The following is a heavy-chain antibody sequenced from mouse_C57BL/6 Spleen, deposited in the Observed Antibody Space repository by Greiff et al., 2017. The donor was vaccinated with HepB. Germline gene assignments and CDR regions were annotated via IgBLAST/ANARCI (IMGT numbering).Heavy chain of an antibody. CDR2: IHPNSGST. Sequence: QVQLQQSGAELVKPGASVKLSCKASGYTFTSYWMHWVKQWPGQGLEWIGMIHPNSGSTNYNEKFKSKATLTVDKSSSTAYMQLSSLTSEDSAVYYCARCDYDRLGYAMDYWGQGTSVTVSS. D-gene: IGHD2-4*01. CDR1: GYTFTSYW. J-gene: IGHJ4*01. CDR3: ARCDYDRLGYAMDY. V-gene: IGHV1-64*01.